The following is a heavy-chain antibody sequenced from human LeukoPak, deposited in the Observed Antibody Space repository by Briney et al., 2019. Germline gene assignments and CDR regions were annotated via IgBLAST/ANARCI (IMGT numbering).Heavy chain of an antibody. CDR1: GYTFTSYG. D-gene: IGHD2-15*01. CDR2: ISAYNGNT. V-gene: IGHV1-18*01. CDR3: ARVPIYCSGGSCYSGLDY. Sequence: ASVKVSCKASGYTFTSYGISWVRQAPGQGLEWMGWISAYNGNTNYAQKLQGRVTMTTDTSTSTAYMELRSLRSDDTAVYYCARVPIYCSGGSCYSGLDYWGQGTLVTVSS. J-gene: IGHJ4*02.